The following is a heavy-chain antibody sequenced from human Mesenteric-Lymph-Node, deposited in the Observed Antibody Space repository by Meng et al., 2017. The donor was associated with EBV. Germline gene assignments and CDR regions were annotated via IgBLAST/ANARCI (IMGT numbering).Heavy chain of an antibody. J-gene: IGHJ4*02. CDR2: IIPIFGTA. Sequence: QVQLVESGAEVKRPAASGKVSCKASGFTFTHYYIHWVRQAPGQGLEWMGGIIPIFGTANYAQKFQGRVTITADESTSTAYMELSSLRSEDTAVYYCANGSGSYSPYYFDYWGQGTLVTVSS. V-gene: IGHV1-69*01. CDR1: GFTFTHYY. CDR3: ANGSGSYSPYYFDY. D-gene: IGHD3-10*01.